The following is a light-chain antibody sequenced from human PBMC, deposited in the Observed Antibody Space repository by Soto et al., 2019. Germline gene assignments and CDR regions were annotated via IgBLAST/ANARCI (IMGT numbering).Light chain of an antibody. V-gene: IGLV2-14*01. Sequence: HSALTQPASVAGAPGQSSSVSCSGCNSGVGSCVYVSWYRQPPGKAPQLIIYEVNKRPSGVSNRFSGTKSGNTDSLTISGLQTDDEADYYWCFLKGTASQYVFGPGTKVTVL. CDR2: EVN. CDR1: NSGVGSCVY. CDR3: CFLKGTASQYV. J-gene: IGLJ1*01.